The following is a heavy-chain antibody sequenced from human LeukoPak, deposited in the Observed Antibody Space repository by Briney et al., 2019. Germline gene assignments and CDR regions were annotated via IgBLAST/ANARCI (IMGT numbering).Heavy chain of an antibody. Sequence: SETLSLTCTVSGGSISSYYWGWIRQPPGKGLEWIGSIYSSGSTYYNPSLKSRVTISVDTSKNQFSLRLSSVTAADTAVYYCARYSGYSPIYYWGQGTLVTVSS. CDR2: IYSSGST. CDR3: ARYSGYSPIYY. CDR1: GGSISSYY. J-gene: IGHJ4*02. V-gene: IGHV4-39*01. D-gene: IGHD5-12*01.